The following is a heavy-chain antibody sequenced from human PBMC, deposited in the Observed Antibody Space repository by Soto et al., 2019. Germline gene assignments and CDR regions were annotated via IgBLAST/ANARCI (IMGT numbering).Heavy chain of an antibody. J-gene: IGHJ6*01. D-gene: IGHD2-15*01. V-gene: IGHV3-21*01. CDR1: GFAFSSYS. CDR2: ISSSSSYI. Sequence: XVPIRLSCAASGFAFSSYSMNCVRQAQGKGLEWVSSISSSSSYIYYADSVKVRFTISRGNAKSSLYLQMNRLRAEDTAVYYWARALPRVYYYYYYGMEVWRQGTTVTV. CDR3: ARALPRVYYYYYYGMEV.